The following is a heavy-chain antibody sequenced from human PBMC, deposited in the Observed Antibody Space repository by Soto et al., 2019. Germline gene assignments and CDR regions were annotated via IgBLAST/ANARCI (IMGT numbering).Heavy chain of an antibody. J-gene: IGHJ1*01. CDR3: ARGTYCGGDCYQYPYFQH. CDR2: IPSSGRAI. CDR1: GFTFSDYY. D-gene: IGHD2-21*01. Sequence: QVQLVESGGGLVKPGGSLRLSCTASGFTFSDYYMSWIRQAPGKGLEWVSYIPSSGRAIYYADSVKGRFTISRDNAKNSLYLQMDSLRDEDTAVYYCARGTYCGGDCYQYPYFQHWGQGTQVTVSS. V-gene: IGHV3-11*01.